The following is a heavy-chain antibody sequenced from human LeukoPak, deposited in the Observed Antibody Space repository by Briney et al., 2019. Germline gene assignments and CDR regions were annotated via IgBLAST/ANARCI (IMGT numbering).Heavy chain of an antibody. CDR3: TREGVYSPDPTSYHRLLFDI. CDR2: IIPTLDVA. V-gene: IGHV1-69*04. D-gene: IGHD3-16*02. Sequence: ASVKVSCKASGDNFSSYVITWVRQAPGQGLEWMGRIIPTLDVANFAQKFKGRVTITADKFTNTAHLELSSLRSEDTAVYFCTREGVYSPDPTSYHRLLFDIWGKGTVVIVSS. CDR1: GDNFSSYV. J-gene: IGHJ3*02.